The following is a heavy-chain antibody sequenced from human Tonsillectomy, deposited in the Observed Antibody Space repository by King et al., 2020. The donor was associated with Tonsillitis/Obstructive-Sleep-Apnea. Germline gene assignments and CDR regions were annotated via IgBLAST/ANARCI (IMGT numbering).Heavy chain of an antibody. V-gene: IGHV7-4-1*02. CDR1: GYTFTNYA. CDR3: APPLYGSGSYYNAYY. D-gene: IGHD3-10*01. J-gene: IGHJ4*02. Sequence: VQLVESGSELKKPGASVKVSCTASGYTFTNYAMNWVRQAPGQGLEWMGWINTNTGNPTYAQGFTGRFVFSLDTSVSTAYLQISSLKAEDTAVYYCAPPLYGSGSYYNAYYWGQGTLVTVSS. CDR2: INTNTGNP.